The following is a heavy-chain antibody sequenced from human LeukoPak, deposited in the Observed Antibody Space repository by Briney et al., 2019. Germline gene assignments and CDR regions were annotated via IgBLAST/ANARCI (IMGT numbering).Heavy chain of an antibody. V-gene: IGHV1-2*02. CDR1: GYTFTGYY. CDR2: INPNSGGT. Sequence: ASVKVSCKASGYTFTGYYMHWVRQATGQGLEWMGWINPNSGGTNYAQKFQGRVTMTRDTSTSTAYMELSRLRSDDTAVYYCARGAIVGVDGYAFDIWGQGTMVTVSS. J-gene: IGHJ3*02. D-gene: IGHD1-26*01. CDR3: ARGAIVGVDGYAFDI.